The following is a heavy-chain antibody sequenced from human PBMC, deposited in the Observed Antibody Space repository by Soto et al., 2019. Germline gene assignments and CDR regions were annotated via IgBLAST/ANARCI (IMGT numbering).Heavy chain of an antibody. CDR2: IYYSGST. D-gene: IGHD2-15*01. CDR1: GGSISICGYY. V-gene: IGHV4-31*11. Sequence: QVQLQESGPGLVKPSQTLSLTCAFSGGSISICGYYWSCIRQEPGKDLERIGNIYYSGSTYYNPSLKSRVTISVDTSKSQFSLKLSSGTAADTAVYYCARADRSPGYCSGGSCYRAFDYWGQGTLVTVSS. CDR3: ARADRSPGYCSGGSCYRAFDY. J-gene: IGHJ4*02.